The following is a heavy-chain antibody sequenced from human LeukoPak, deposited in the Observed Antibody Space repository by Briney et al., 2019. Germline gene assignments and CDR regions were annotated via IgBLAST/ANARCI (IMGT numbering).Heavy chain of an antibody. CDR2: ISYDGTNK. Sequence: PGGSLRLSCAASGFTFSNYGMHWVRQAPGKGLEWVAVISYDGTNKYYADSVKGRFTISRDNSKNTLYLQMNSLRAEDTAVYYCARVRGAPPGPWELPYDYWGQGTLVTVSS. V-gene: IGHV3-30*03. J-gene: IGHJ4*02. CDR1: GFTFSNYG. D-gene: IGHD1-26*01. CDR3: ARVRGAPPGPWELPYDY.